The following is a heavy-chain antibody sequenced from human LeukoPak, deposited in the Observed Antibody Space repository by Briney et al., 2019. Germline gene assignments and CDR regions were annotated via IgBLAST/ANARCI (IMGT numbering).Heavy chain of an antibody. CDR1: GYSISSAYY. V-gene: IGHV4-38-2*01. D-gene: IGHD2-2*01. Sequence: PSETLSLTCAVSGYSISSAYYWGWIRQPPGKGLEWIGTISHSGTTYFNPSLKSRVTIFLDTSKNQFSLKLTSVTAADTAVYYCARLGSTSGRGFDPWGQGTLVTVSS. J-gene: IGHJ5*02. CDR2: ISHSGTT. CDR3: ARLGSTSGRGFDP.